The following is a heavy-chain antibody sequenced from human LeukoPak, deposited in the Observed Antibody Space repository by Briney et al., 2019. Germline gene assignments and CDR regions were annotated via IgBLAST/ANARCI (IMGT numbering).Heavy chain of an antibody. V-gene: IGHV4-61*08. CDR3: ARDRGDNYDYYYGVDV. D-gene: IGHD1-20*01. Sequence: KPSETLSLTCTVSNGSISSYDSYWSWIRQPPGKGLEWIGYIYYRGSTDYNPSLKSRVTISLDTSKNQFSLKLTSVTAADTAVYYCARDRGDNYDYYYGVDVWGQGTTVTVSS. CDR2: IYYRGST. J-gene: IGHJ6*02. CDR1: NGSISSYDSY.